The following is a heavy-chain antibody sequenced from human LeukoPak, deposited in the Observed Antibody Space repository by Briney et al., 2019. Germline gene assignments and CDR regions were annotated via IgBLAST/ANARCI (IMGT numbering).Heavy chain of an antibody. V-gene: IGHV3-7*01. D-gene: IGHD3-9*01. CDR3: ARVAWYYDILTGYYPYDAFDI. CDR2: IKQDGSEK. J-gene: IGHJ3*02. CDR1: GFTFSSYW. Sequence: GGSLRLPCAASGFTFSSYWMSWVRQAPGKGLEWVANIKQDGSEKYYVDSVKGRFTISRDNAKNSLYLQMNSLRAEDTAVYYCARVAWYYDILTGYYPYDAFDIWGQGTMVTVSS.